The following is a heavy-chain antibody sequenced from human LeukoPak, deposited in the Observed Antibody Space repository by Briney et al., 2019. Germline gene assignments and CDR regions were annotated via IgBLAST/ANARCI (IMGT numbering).Heavy chain of an antibody. D-gene: IGHD5-18*01. V-gene: IGHV4-34*01. CDR2: INHSGST. CDR1: GGSFSGYY. Sequence: SETLSLTCAVYGGSFSGYYWSWIRQPPGKGLEWIGEINHSGSTNYNPSLKSRVTISVDTSKNQFSLKLSSVTAADTAVYYCARSRVLWFYIDYWGQGTLVTVSS. CDR3: ARSRVLWFYIDY. J-gene: IGHJ4*02.